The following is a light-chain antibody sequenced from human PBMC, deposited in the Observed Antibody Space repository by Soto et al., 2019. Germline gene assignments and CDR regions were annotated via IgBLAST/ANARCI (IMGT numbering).Light chain of an antibody. CDR3: QQYNSYWT. V-gene: IGKV1-5*03. CDR2: KAS. Sequence: DIQMTQSPSTLSASEGDRVTITCRASQSISSWLAWYQQKPGTAPKVLIYKASSLESGVPSRFSGSGSGTEFTLTISSLQPDDFATYYCQQYNSYWTFGQGTKVDIK. J-gene: IGKJ1*01. CDR1: QSISSW.